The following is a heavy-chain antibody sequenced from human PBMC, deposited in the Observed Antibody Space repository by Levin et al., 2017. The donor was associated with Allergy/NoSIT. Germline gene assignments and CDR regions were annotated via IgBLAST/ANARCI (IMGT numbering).Heavy chain of an antibody. V-gene: IGHV3-30*04. CDR2: ISYDGSNK. D-gene: IGHD3-22*01. Sequence: PGGSLRLSCAASGFTFSSYAMHWVRQAPGKGLEWVAVISYDGSNKYYADSVKGRFTISRDNSKNTLYLQMNSLRAEDTAVYYCARFTMKNGGYFDYWGQGTLVTVSS. CDR1: GFTFSSYA. CDR3: ARFTMKNGGYFDY. J-gene: IGHJ4*02.